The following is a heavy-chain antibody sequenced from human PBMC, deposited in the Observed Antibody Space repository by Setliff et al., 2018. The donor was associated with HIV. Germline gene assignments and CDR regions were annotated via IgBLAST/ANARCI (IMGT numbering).Heavy chain of an antibody. CDR2: INEDGNKK. Sequence: GGSLRLSCAASGFAFSDFWMSWARQAPGKGLEWVANINEDGNKKHYVGSVKGRFTISRDNAKSSIHLEMKNLRADDTAVYYCAAVSSRTNAVYGVISTRFDPWGQGTLVTVS. V-gene: IGHV3-7*03. CDR3: AAVSSRTNAVYGVISTRFDP. J-gene: IGHJ5*02. CDR1: GFAFSDFW. D-gene: IGHD2-8*01.